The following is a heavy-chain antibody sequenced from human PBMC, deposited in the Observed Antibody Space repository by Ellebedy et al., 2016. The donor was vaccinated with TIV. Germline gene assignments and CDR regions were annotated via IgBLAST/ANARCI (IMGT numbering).Heavy chain of an antibody. J-gene: IGHJ4*02. V-gene: IGHV3-48*04. Sequence: GGSLRLSCAASGFTFSSYAMSWVRQAPGKGLEWLSYISTSGGTMYYADSVKGRFTISRDNARNSLYLQMNGLRAEDTAVYYCAKDRDPYSSSWYRGSSEFDYWGQGTLVTVSS. CDR3: AKDRDPYSSSWYRGSSEFDY. CDR2: ISTSGGTM. CDR1: GFTFSSYA. D-gene: IGHD6-13*01.